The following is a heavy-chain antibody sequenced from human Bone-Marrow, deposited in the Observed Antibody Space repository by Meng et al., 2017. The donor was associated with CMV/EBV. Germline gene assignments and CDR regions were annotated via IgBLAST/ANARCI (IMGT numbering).Heavy chain of an antibody. V-gene: IGHV3-7*01. CDR2: IKRDGAKE. J-gene: IGHJ4*02. CDR1: GFNFSDYW. D-gene: IGHD3-3*01. CDR3: ARADRDYDFWSGYYTLFDY. Sequence: GESLKISCGASGFNFSDYWMSWVRQAPGKELEWVANIKRDGAKEYTVDSVRGRFIISRDNAKNSLFLQMNSLRAEDTAVYYCARADRDYDFWSGYYTLFDYWGQGTLVTVSS.